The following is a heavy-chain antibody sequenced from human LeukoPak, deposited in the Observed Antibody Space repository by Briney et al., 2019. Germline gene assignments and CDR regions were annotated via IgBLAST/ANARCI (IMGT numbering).Heavy chain of an antibody. Sequence: GGSLRLSCAASGFSFSSSGIHWVRQAPGKGLEWVAMISYDGRNKFYADSVKGRFTISRDNSKSTVYLQLNSLRAEDTAVYYCAKEVGAGSYFDYWGQGTLVTVSP. CDR3: AKEVGAGSYFDY. J-gene: IGHJ4*02. CDR2: ISYDGRNK. D-gene: IGHD1-26*01. CDR1: GFSFSSSG. V-gene: IGHV3-30*18.